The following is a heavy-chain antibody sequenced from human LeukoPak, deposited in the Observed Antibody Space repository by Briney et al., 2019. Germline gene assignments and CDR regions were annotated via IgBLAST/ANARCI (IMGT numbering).Heavy chain of an antibody. J-gene: IGHJ4*02. Sequence: SETLSLTCTVSGGSISSGSYYWSWIRQPAGKGLEWIGRIYTSGSTNYNPSLKSRVTISVDTSKNQFSLKLSSVTAADTAVYYCARAAYYDFWSGYYQHYFDYWGQGTLVTVPS. CDR2: IYTSGST. CDR3: ARAAYYDFWSGYYQHYFDY. V-gene: IGHV4-61*02. D-gene: IGHD3-3*01. CDR1: GGSISSGSYY.